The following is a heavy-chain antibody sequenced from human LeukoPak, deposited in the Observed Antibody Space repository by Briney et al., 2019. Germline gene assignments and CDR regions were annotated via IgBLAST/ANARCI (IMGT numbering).Heavy chain of an antibody. CDR2: ISGSGGST. Sequence: GGSLRLSCAASGFTFSSYAMSWVRQAPGKGLEWVSAISGSGGSTYYADSVKGRFTISRDNSMSTLYLQMESPRAEDTALYYCARAPVSGPASGLDVWGQGTTVTVAS. CDR1: GFTFSSYA. J-gene: IGHJ6*02. V-gene: IGHV3-23*01. D-gene: IGHD5/OR15-5a*01. CDR3: ARAPVSGPASGLDV.